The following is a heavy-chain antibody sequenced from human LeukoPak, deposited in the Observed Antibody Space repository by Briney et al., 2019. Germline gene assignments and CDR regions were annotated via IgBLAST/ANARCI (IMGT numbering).Heavy chain of an antibody. Sequence: GGSLRLSGAASGFTFNNYAMSWVRQTPGKGLEWVSVISGSDTSTYYADSVKGRFTISRDDSKNTLYLQMNSLRAEDTAVYYCAKRDYGDYQGPWDYWGQGTLVTVSS. CDR1: GFTFNNYA. CDR3: AKRDYGDYQGPWDY. CDR2: ISGSDTST. J-gene: IGHJ4*02. D-gene: IGHD4-17*01. V-gene: IGHV3-23*01.